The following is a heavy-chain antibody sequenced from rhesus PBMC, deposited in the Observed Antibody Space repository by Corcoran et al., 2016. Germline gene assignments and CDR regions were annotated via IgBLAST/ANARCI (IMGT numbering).Heavy chain of an antibody. Sequence: QVQLQESGPGVVKPSATLSLTCAVSGYSISSGYDWSWIRQPPGKGLEWIGYRDGRNGSTNYNPSLKNRVTISKDTSKNQFSLKRSSVTAADTAVYYCARGPRGVGFDYWGQGVLVTVSS. CDR3: ARGPRGVGFDY. D-gene: IGHD2-15*01. J-gene: IGHJ4*01. CDR1: GYSISSGYD. CDR2: RDGRNGST. V-gene: IGHV4-127*01.